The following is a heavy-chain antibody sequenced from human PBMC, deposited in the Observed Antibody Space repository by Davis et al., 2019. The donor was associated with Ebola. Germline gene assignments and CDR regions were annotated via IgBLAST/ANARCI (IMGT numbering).Heavy chain of an antibody. CDR2: IYYSGST. D-gene: IGHD3-10*01. CDR1: GGSISSSSYY. V-gene: IGHV4-39*02. J-gene: IGHJ3*02. CDR3: ARDRDYYGSGTSPEGAFDI. Sequence: SETLSLTCTVSGGSISSSSYYWGWIRQPPGKGLEWIGSIYYSGSTYYNPSLKSRVTISVDTSKNQFSLKLSSVTAADTAVYYCARDRDYYGSGTSPEGAFDIWGQGTMVTVSS.